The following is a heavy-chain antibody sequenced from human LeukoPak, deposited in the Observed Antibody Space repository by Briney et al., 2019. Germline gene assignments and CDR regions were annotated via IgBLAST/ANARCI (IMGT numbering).Heavy chain of an antibody. J-gene: IGHJ4*02. Sequence: GGSLRLSCAASGFTFINAWMAWVRQAPGTGLEWVGRIKAKAHGGTIEYAAPVKGRFTISRDDSKNTLYLQMNSLKTEDTAVYYCTTDGVGVEGATYDNWGQGTLVSVSS. CDR1: GFTFINAW. CDR3: TTDGVGVEGATYDN. CDR2: IKAKAHGGTI. D-gene: IGHD1-26*01. V-gene: IGHV3-15*01.